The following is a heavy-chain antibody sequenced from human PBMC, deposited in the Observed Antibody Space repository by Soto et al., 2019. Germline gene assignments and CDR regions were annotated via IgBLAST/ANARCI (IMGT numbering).Heavy chain of an antibody. J-gene: IGHJ6*03. CDR3: GRSLPCSSNSSQYYYYYMDV. D-gene: IGHD2-2*01. Sequence: SVKVSCKASGFTFTISSVQWVRQARGQRLEWIGWIVVGSVNTNYAQKFQERVTITRDTSTSTACMELSSLRSEDTAVYCWGRSLPCSSNSSQYYYYYMDVWGKGITVSVSS. V-gene: IGHV1-58*01. CDR2: IVVGSVNT. CDR1: GFTFTISS.